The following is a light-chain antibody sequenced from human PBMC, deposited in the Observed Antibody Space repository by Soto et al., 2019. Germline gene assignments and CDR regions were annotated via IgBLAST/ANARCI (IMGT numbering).Light chain of an antibody. CDR1: QSVSSN. Sequence: EIVMTQSPATLSMSPGERATLSCRASQSVSSNLAWYQQKPGQAPRLLIYGASTRATGIPARFSGSGSGTEFTLTISSLQSEXXXXXXXXQXXNWPPYTFGQGTKLEIK. CDR3: XQXXNWPPYT. V-gene: IGKV3-15*01. J-gene: IGKJ2*01. CDR2: GAS.